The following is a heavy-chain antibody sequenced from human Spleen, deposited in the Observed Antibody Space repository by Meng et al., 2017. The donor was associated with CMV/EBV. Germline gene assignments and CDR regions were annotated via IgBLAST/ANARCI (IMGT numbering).Heavy chain of an antibody. CDR1: GFTFDDYA. D-gene: IGHD3-10*01. CDR3: AKGRFGELLTRFDY. CDR2: ISWNSDSI. Sequence: GRSLRLSCVVSGFTFDDYAMHWVRQAPGKGLEWVSGISWNSDSIAYADSVKGRFTISRDNAKNSLYLQMNSLRAEDTALYYCAKGRFGELLTRFDYWGQGTLVTVSS. V-gene: IGHV3-9*01. J-gene: IGHJ4*02.